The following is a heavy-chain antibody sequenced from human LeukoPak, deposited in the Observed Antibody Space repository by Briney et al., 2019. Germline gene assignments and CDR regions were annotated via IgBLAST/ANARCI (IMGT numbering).Heavy chain of an antibody. J-gene: IGHJ6*03. V-gene: IGHV1-8*03. CDR3: ARGERAYYSIDYYYYMDV. Sequence: GASVKVSFKASGYTFTSYDINWVRQATGQGLEWMGWMNPNSGNTGYAHKFQGRVTITRNTSISTAYMELSSLRSEDTAVYYCARGERAYYSIDYYYYMDVWGKGTMVTVSS. CDR2: MNPNSGNT. CDR1: GYTFTSYD. D-gene: IGHD3-22*01.